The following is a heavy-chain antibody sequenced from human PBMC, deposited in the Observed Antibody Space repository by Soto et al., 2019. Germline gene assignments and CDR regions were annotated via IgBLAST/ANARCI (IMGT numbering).Heavy chain of an antibody. CDR2: IFSVVRT. J-gene: IGHJ6*03. D-gene: IGHD3-16*01. V-gene: IGHV4-4*08. CDR3: ARTLDYGHMDV. Sequence: WTWIRQPPGKRLEFIGYIFSVVRTKYNPSLESRVTISVDISKNQFSLRLTSVAATDTAVYYCARTLDYGHMDVWGKGTTVTVSS.